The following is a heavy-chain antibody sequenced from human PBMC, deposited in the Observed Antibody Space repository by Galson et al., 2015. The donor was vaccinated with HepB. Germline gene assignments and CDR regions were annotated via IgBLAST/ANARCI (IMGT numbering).Heavy chain of an antibody. CDR2: IRSKDSNYAT. Sequence: SLRLSCAASGFTFSGSAIHWVRQTSGKGLEWVGRIRSKDSNYATEYTASLRGRFSISRYDSKNTAYLHMRSLRTEDTAVYYCIRMADLSGYSSSWGQGTLVTVSS. D-gene: IGHD6-13*01. CDR1: GFTFSGSA. J-gene: IGHJ4*02. V-gene: IGHV3-73*01. CDR3: IRMADLSGYSSS.